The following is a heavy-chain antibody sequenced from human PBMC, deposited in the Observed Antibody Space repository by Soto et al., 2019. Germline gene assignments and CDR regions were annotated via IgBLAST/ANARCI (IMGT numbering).Heavy chain of an antibody. CDR2: ISWDGGST. J-gene: IGHJ6*02. CDR1: GFTFDDYT. V-gene: IGHV3-43*01. D-gene: IGHD6-19*01. CDR3: AKVLAVAGIIDGMDV. Sequence: EVQLVESGGVVVQPGGSLRLSCAASGFTFDDYTMHWVRQAPGKGLEWVSLISWDGGSTYYADSVKGRFTISRDNSKNSLYLQMNSLRTEDTALYYCAKVLAVAGIIDGMDVWGQGTTVTVSS.